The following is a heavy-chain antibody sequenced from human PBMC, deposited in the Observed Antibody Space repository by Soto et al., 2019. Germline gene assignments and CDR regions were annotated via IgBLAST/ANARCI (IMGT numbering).Heavy chain of an antibody. Sequence: SETLSLTCTFSGCSISSGGYYWSWIRQHPGKGLEWIGYIYYSGSTYYNPSLKSRVTISVDTSKNQFSLKLSSVTAADTAVYYCASSRPENREGAFDIWGQGTMVTVSS. J-gene: IGHJ3*02. CDR2: IYYSGST. CDR3: ASSRPENREGAFDI. CDR1: GCSISSGGYY. V-gene: IGHV4-31*03.